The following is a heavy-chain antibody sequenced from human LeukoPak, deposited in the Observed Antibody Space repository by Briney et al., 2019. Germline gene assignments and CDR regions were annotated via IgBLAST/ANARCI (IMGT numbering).Heavy chain of an antibody. V-gene: IGHV4-34*01. CDR2: IDQSGNT. Sequence: PSETLSLTCAVYGGSFSGYYWSWIRQSPGKGLEWIGEIDQSGNTNYRPSLKSRITISVDTSKNQFSLKLRSLSAADTGVYYCARQGSISAFDFWGQGTLVTVSS. J-gene: IGHJ4*02. CDR1: GGSFSGYY. CDR3: ARQGSISAFDF. D-gene: IGHD2-21*01.